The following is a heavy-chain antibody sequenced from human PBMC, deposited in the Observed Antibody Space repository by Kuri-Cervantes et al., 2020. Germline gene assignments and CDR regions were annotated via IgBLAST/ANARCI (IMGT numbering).Heavy chain of an antibody. J-gene: IGHJ6*03. V-gene: IGHV4-4*02. CDR3: ARAPWVAATRYYYMDV. CDR2: IYYSGST. Sequence: SETLSLTCAVSGGSISSSNWWSWVRQPPGKGLEWIGYIYYSGSTNYNPSLKSRVTISVDTSKNQFSLKLSSVTAADTAVYYCARAPWVAATRYYYMDVWGKGTTVTVSS. CDR1: GGSISSSNW. D-gene: IGHD2-15*01.